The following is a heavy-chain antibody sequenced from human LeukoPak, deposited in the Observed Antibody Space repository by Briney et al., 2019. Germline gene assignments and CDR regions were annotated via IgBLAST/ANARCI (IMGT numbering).Heavy chain of an antibody. Sequence: PGGSLTLSCGASGFTFSAYTMNWVRQAPGKGLEWVSYISLSGDTIYYADSVKGRFTISRDNAKNSLYLQINSLRAEDTAIYYCARGPPLFDPWGQGTLVTVSS. V-gene: IGHV3-48*04. CDR1: GFTFSAYT. CDR3: ARGPPLFDP. J-gene: IGHJ5*02. CDR2: ISLSGDTI.